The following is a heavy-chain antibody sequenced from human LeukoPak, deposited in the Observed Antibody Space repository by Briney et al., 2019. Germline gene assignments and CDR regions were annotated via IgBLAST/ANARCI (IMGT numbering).Heavy chain of an antibody. D-gene: IGHD2-15*01. CDR3: AKGVDSGGTCYSSVDC. CDR2: IYSGGST. CDR1: GFTVSSNY. V-gene: IGHV3-66*01. Sequence: PGGSLRLSCAASGFTVSSNYMSWVRQAPGKGLEWVSVIYSGGSTYYADSVKGRFTISRDNSKNTLYLQMNSLRAEDTAVYYCAKGVDSGGTCYSSVDCWGQGTLVTVSP. J-gene: IGHJ4*02.